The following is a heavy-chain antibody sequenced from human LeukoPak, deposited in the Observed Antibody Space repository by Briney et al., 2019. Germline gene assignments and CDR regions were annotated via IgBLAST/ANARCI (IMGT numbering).Heavy chain of an antibody. D-gene: IGHD5-18*01. CDR1: GLTLSSIY. Sequence: VGSLRLSCAASGLTLSSIYIGSVRQAPGKGLERGLVLYAAGETSYEDSAQGRFIISRDMSTNTLYLQMNSLRAEDTAIYYCARSPRSGTAMPHHWGQGHLVTVSS. CDR3: ARSPRSGTAMPHH. V-gene: IGHV3-53*01. J-gene: IGHJ5*02. CDR2: LYAAGET.